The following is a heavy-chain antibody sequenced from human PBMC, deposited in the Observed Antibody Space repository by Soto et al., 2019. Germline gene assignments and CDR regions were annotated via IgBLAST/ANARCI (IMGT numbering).Heavy chain of an antibody. J-gene: IGHJ4*02. Sequence: QITLKESGPTLVKPTQTLTLTRTFSGFSLSTSGVGVGWIRQPPGTAREWLALIYWDDDKRYSQSLRSRLTITKDTSKMQVVPTMTHMDPVDTATYYCAHSIPVPGTLDFWGQGTLVTVSS. CDR3: AHSIPVPGTLDF. D-gene: IGHD6-13*01. CDR2: IYWDDDK. V-gene: IGHV2-5*02. CDR1: GFSLSTSGVG.